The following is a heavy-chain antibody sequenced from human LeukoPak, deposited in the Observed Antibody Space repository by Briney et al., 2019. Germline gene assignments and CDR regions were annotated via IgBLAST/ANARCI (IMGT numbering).Heavy chain of an antibody. J-gene: IGHJ6*02. CDR3: ARDRALETPYYYYGMDV. CDR1: GGSFSGYY. D-gene: IGHD5-24*01. CDR2: INHSGST. Sequence: SETLSLTCAVYGGSFSGYYWSWIRQPPGKGLEWIGEINHSGSTNYNPSLKSRVTMSVDTSKNQFSLKLSSVTAADTAVYYCARDRALETPYYYYGMDVWGQGTTVTVSS. V-gene: IGHV4-34*01.